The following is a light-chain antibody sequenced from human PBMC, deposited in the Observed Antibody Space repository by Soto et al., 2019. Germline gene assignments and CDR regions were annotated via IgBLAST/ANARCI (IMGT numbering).Light chain of an antibody. CDR3: QQYYSSPPT. Sequence: DIVMTQSPDSLAVSLGERATINCKSSQSVFYSANNKNYLAWYQQKPGQAPKLLIYWASTRGSGVPDRFSGSGSGTDFTLTISSLQAEDVAVYYCQQYYSSPPTFGGGTKVEIK. J-gene: IGKJ4*01. V-gene: IGKV4-1*01. CDR1: QSVFYSANNKNY. CDR2: WAS.